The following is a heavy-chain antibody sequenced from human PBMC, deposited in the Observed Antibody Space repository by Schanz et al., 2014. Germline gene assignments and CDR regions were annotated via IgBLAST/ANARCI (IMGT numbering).Heavy chain of an antibody. Sequence: VLLVESGGGVVQPGGSLTLSCAASRFTFSSYGMHWVRQAPGKGLVWVSRTSHDGSFTTFADSVKGRFTISRDNAKNTLYLQMSRLRVEDTAVYYCVRWGASWGQGTLVTVSS. CDR2: TSHDGSFT. CDR3: VRWGAS. V-gene: IGHV3-74*02. CDR1: RFTFSSYG. D-gene: IGHD3-16*01. J-gene: IGHJ5*02.